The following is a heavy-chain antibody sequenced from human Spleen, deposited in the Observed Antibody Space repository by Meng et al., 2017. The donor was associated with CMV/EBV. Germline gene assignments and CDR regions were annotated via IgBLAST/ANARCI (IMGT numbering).Heavy chain of an antibody. CDR2: IHYSGTT. Sequence: HGPLQDSGPRLVKPPQTLSFPCTVSDGFTTSDDYYWSWIRQPPGKGLEWIGYIHYSGTTYYNPSLKSRIAISLDTSKNQFSLNLNSVTAADAAVYYCARDSPGGYGYFDSWGQGTLVTVSS. CDR3: ARDSPGGYGYFDS. CDR1: DGFTTSDDYY. V-gene: IGHV4-30-4*01. D-gene: IGHD5-12*01. J-gene: IGHJ4*02.